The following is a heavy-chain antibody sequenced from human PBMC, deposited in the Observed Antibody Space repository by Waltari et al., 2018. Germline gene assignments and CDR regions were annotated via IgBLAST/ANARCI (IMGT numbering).Heavy chain of an antibody. CDR1: GYTFTSYA. CDR3: ARVSAEGYYGT. CDR2: IDAGNGNT. J-gene: IGHJ5*02. Sequence: QVQLVQSGAEVKKPGASVKVSCKASGYTFTSYAMHWVRQAPGQRLEWWGWIDAGNGNTKYSQKFQGRVTITRDTSASTAYMELSSLRSEDTAVYYCARVSAEGYYGTWGQGTLVTVSS. D-gene: IGHD3-10*01. V-gene: IGHV1-3*01.